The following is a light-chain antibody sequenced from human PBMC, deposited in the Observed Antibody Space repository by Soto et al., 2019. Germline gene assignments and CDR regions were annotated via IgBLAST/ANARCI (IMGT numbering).Light chain of an antibody. J-gene: IGLJ3*02. CDR3: QTWGTGIWV. V-gene: IGLV4-69*01. CDR2: VNSDGSH. CDR1: SGHSSYA. Sequence: QLVLTQSPSASASLGASVRFTCTLSSGHSSYAIAWHQQQSEKGPRYLMKVNSDGSHNKGDGIPDRFSGSSSGAERYLTISSLHSEDEADYYCQTWGTGIWVFGGGTKLTVL.